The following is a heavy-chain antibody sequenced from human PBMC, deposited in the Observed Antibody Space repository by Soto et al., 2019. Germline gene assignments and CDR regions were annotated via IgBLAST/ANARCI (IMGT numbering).Heavy chain of an antibody. J-gene: IGHJ4*02. CDR3: AKATTNGGWFNPFDS. D-gene: IGHD6-19*01. CDR1: GFSFVNYA. Sequence: GGSLRLSCAASGFSFVNYAMNWVRQAPGKGLEWVSGLSGSGTSTYYADSVKGRFTISRGNSRDTLFLQMNSLTADDTAVYYCAKATTNGGWFNPFDSWGQGALVTVSS. V-gene: IGHV3-23*01. CDR2: LSGSGTST.